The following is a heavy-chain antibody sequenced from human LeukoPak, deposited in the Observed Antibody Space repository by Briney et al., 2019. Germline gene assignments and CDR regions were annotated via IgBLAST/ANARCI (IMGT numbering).Heavy chain of an antibody. CDR2: SGGST. Sequence: GGSLRLSCAASGFTVSSNYMSWVRQAPGKGLEWVSVSGGSTYYADSVKGRFTISRDDAKNSLYLQMNSLRAEDTAVYYCARGRDSASPYFDYWGQGTLVTVSS. J-gene: IGHJ4*02. D-gene: IGHD1-26*01. V-gene: IGHV3-53*01. CDR3: ARGRDSASPYFDY. CDR1: GFTVSSNY.